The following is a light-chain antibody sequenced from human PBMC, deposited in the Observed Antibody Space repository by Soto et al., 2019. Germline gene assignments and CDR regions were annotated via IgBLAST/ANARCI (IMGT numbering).Light chain of an antibody. CDR2: EVT. J-gene: IGLJ2*01. Sequence: QSVLTQPASVSGSPGQSITISCTGTNSDVGGYNRVSWYQQHPGKAPKLMIYEVTERPSGVSNRFSGSQSGNTASLTISGLQAEDEADYFCCSYAGGRTFRFCGGTKLTVL. CDR3: CSYAGGRTFR. V-gene: IGLV2-23*02. CDR1: NSDVGGYNR.